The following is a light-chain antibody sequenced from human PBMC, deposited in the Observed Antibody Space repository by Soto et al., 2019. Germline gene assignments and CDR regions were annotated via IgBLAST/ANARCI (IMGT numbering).Light chain of an antibody. CDR3: GTWDTSLSVGV. CDR2: DNN. Sequence: QSVLTQPPSVSAARGQKVTISCSGGSSNIGNNYVSWYQQLPGTAPKLLIYDNNKRPSGIPDRFSGSKSGTSATLAITGLQTGDEADYYCGTWDTSLSVGVFGGGTKLTVL. J-gene: IGLJ3*02. V-gene: IGLV1-51*01. CDR1: SSNIGNNY.